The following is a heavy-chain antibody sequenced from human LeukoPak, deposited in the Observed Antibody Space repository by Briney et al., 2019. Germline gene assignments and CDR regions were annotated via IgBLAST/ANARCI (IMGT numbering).Heavy chain of an antibody. J-gene: IGHJ5*02. CDR2: ISYDGSNK. CDR1: RFTFSSYG. V-gene: IGHV3-30*18. D-gene: IGHD3-10*01. Sequence: GGSLRLSCAASRFTFSSYGMHCVRQAPGKGLEWVAVISYDGSNKYYADSVKGRFTISRDNSKNTLYLQMNSLRAEDTAVYYCAKDGAMVRGAYYPWGQGTLITVSS. CDR3: AKDGAMVRGAYYP.